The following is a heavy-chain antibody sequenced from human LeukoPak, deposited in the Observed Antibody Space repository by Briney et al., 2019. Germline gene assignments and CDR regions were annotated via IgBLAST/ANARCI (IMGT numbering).Heavy chain of an antibody. CDR3: AREADWGAYFDY. Sequence: GGSLRLSCAATGFTFSSHAMSWVRQAPGKGLEWVSAISASGGGTYYVDSVKGRFTISRDNSKNTLCLQINSLRAEDTAVYYCAREADWGAYFDYWGQGTLVTVSS. V-gene: IGHV3-23*01. D-gene: IGHD7-27*01. CDR2: ISASGGGT. CDR1: GFTFSSHA. J-gene: IGHJ4*02.